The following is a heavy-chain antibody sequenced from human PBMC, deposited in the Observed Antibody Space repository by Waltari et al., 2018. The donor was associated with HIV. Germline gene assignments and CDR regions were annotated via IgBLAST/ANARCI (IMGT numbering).Heavy chain of an antibody. CDR3: ARALGRGYCSSTSCFFDY. J-gene: IGHJ4*02. V-gene: IGHV1-8*01. CDR1: GYTFTSYD. Sequence: QVQLVQSGAEVKKPGASVKVSRKASGYTFTSYDINWVRQDNGQELEWMGWMNPNSGNTGYAQKFQGRVTMTRDTSISTAYMELSSLRSDDTAVYYCARALGRGYCSSTSCFFDYWGQGPLVTVSS. CDR2: MNPNSGNT. D-gene: IGHD2-2*01.